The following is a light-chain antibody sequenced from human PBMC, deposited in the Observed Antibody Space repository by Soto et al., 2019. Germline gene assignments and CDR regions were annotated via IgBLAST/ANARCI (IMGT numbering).Light chain of an antibody. CDR2: DAS. CDR3: QQYDNLPRAI. J-gene: IGKJ3*01. Sequence: DIQMTQSPSSLSASVGDRVTITCQATQDINNYLIWYQQKPGKAPKLLIYDASNLETGVPSRFSGSGSGTDFILTITNLQPEDAATYFCQQYDNLPRAIFGPGTKVEIK. V-gene: IGKV1-33*01. CDR1: QDINNY.